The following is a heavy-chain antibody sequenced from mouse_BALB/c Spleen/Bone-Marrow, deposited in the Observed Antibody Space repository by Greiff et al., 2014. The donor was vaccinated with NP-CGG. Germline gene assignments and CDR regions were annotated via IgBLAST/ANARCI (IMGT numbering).Heavy chain of an antibody. D-gene: IGHD3-3*01. CDR2: INPYNDGT. Sequence: EVKLQESGPELVKPGASVKMSCKASGYTFTSYVMHWVKQKPGQGLEWIGYINPYNDGTKYSEKFKGKATLTSDKSSSTAYMERSSPDDEESSVYYSAREGVDYIDYWGQGTTLTVSS. CDR1: GYTFTSYV. V-gene: IGHV1-14*01. J-gene: IGHJ2*01. CDR3: AREGVDYIDY.